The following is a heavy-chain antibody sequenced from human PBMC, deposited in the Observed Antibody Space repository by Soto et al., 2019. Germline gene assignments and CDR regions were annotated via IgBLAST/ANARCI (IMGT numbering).Heavy chain of an antibody. CDR3: ARGDITGWYFDY. CDR1: VGSFSNHY. D-gene: IGHD6-19*01. CDR2: IKHRGST. V-gene: IGHV4-34*01. Sequence: QGHLQQWGAGLLKPSETLSLTCAVYVGSFSNHYWTWIRQTPGKGLEWIGEIKHRGSTNYNPSLKSRVTISVDTSKNQSSLKLRSVTAADTAVYYCARGDITGWYFDYWGQGTPVTVSS. J-gene: IGHJ4*02.